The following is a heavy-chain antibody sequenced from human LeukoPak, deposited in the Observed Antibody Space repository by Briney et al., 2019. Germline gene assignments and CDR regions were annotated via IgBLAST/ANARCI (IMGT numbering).Heavy chain of an antibody. CDR3: ARDLVN. CDR2: FYSGGST. Sequence: PSETLSLTCSVSGGSISSYYWSWIRQPPGKGLEWVSVFYSGGSTDYADSVKGRFTISRDSSKNAVHLQMNSLRAEDTAVYYCARDLVNWGQGTLVTVSS. D-gene: IGHD6-6*01. CDR1: GGSISSYY. J-gene: IGHJ4*02. V-gene: IGHV3-66*01.